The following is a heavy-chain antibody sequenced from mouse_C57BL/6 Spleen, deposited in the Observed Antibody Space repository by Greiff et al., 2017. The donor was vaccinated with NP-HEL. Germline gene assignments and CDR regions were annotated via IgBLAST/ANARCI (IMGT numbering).Heavy chain of an antibody. CDR2: IHPYDSDT. CDR1: GYNFTSYW. Sequence: QVQLQQPGAELVKPGASVKVSCKASGYNFTSYWMHWVKQRPGQGLEWIGRIHPYDSDTNYTPKFKGKATLTVDTSSSTAYMQLSSLTTEDSAVYYCAIGGGPAYWGQGTLVTVSA. J-gene: IGHJ3*01. V-gene: IGHV1-74*01. CDR3: AIGGGPAY.